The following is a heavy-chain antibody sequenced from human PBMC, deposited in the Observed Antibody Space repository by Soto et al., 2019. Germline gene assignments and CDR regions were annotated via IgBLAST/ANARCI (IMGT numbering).Heavy chain of an antibody. CDR1: VFTFSSYS. Sequence: GGSLLVACVPYVFTFSSYSMTRVRQAPGKGLEWVSSISSSSSYIYYADSVKGRFTISRDNAKNSLYLQMNSLRAEDTAVYYCASDRSSGYDTADYYYGMDVWGQGTTVTVSS. V-gene: IGHV3-21*01. CDR3: ASDRSSGYDTADYYYGMDV. D-gene: IGHD5-12*01. CDR2: ISSSSSYI. J-gene: IGHJ6*02.